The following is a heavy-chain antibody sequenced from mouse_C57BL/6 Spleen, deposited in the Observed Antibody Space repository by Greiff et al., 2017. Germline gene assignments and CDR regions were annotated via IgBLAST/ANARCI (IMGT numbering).Heavy chain of an antibody. CDR3: ARWDYYYGSSSFDY. J-gene: IGHJ2*01. CDR2: IDPSDSET. D-gene: IGHD1-1*01. CDR1: GYTFTSYW. V-gene: IGHV1-52*01. Sequence: VQLQQPGAELVRPGSSVKLSCKASGYTFTSYWMHWVKQRPIQGLEWIGNIDPSDSETHYNQKFKDKATLTVDKSSSTAYMQLSSLTSEDSAVYYCARWDYYYGSSSFDYWGQGTTLTVSS.